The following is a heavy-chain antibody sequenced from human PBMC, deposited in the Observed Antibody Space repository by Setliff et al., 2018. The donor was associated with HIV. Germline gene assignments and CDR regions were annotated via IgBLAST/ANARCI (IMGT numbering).Heavy chain of an antibody. CDR2: ISSTSEYI. CDR3: AVRPGGHMDV. Sequence: PGGSLRLSCAASGFTFSSYSMSWVRQAPGKGLEWVSSISSTSEYIYYAESVKGRFTISRDNAKNSLYLQMNSLRTEDTAVYYCAVRPGGHMDVWGRGTTVTV. J-gene: IGHJ6*03. CDR1: GFTFSSYS. D-gene: IGHD3-16*01. V-gene: IGHV3-21*01.